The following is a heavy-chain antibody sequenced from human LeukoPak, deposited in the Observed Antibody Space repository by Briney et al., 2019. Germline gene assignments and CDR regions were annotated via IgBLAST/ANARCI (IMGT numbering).Heavy chain of an antibody. CDR3: ARDPLYSSSWYVVPDY. V-gene: IGHV1-18*01. Sequence: ASVKVSCKASGYTFTNYGISWVRQAPGQGLEWMGWISAYNANTNFAQKLQGRVTMTTDTSTSTAYMELRSLRSDDTAVYYCARDPLYSSSWYVVPDYWGQGTLVTVSS. D-gene: IGHD6-13*01. J-gene: IGHJ4*02. CDR1: GYTFTNYG. CDR2: ISAYNANT.